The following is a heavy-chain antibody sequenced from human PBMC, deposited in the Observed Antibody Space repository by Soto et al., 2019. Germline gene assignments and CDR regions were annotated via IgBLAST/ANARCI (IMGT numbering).Heavy chain of an antibody. V-gene: IGHV3-23*01. CDR3: AKDGVSNVLISFGEFKVGYYGMDV. D-gene: IGHD3-10*01. CDR2: ISGSGGST. J-gene: IGHJ6*02. Sequence: PGGSLRLSCAASGFTFSTYAMNWVRQAPGKGLEWVSAISGSGGSTYYADSVKGRFTISRDNSKNTLYLQMNSLRAEDTAVYYCAKDGVSNVLISFGEFKVGYYGMDVWGQGTTVTVSS. CDR1: GFTFSTYA.